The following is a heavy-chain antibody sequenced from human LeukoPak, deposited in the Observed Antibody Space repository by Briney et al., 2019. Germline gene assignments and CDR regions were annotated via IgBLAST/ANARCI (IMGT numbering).Heavy chain of an antibody. CDR2: ISGDGTRT. D-gene: IGHD3-16*01. J-gene: IGHJ4*02. V-gene: IGHV3-23*01. CDR1: GGSFSGYY. CDR3: AKWPEGAMDYFDY. Sequence: ETLSLTCAVYGGSFSGYYWSWIRQPPVKGLEWVSAISGDGTRTYYADSVKGRFTISRDNSKNTLYLEMSSLRVEDTAIYYCAKWPEGAMDYFDYWGQGTLVTVSS.